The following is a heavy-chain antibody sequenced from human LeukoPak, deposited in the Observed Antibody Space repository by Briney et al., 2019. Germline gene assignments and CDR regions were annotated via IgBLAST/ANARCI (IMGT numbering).Heavy chain of an antibody. CDR2: IRYDGSNK. J-gene: IGHJ4*02. D-gene: IGHD1-26*01. CDR3: AADPVGATNFDY. V-gene: IGHV3-30*02. CDR1: GFTFSSYG. Sequence: GGSLRLSCAASGFTFSSYGMHWVRQAPGKGLEWVAFIRYDGSNKYYADSVKGRFTISRDNSKNTLYLQMNSLRAEDTAVYYCAADPVGATNFDYWGQGTLVTVSS.